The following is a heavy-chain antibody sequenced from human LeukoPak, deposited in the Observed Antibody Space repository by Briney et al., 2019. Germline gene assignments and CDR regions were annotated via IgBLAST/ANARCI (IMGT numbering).Heavy chain of an antibody. V-gene: IGHV4-4*02. Sequence: PSGTLSLTCAVSGGSISSSNWWSWVRPPPGKGLEWIGEIYHSGSTNYNPSLKSRVTISVDKSKNQFSLKLSSVTAADTAVYYCARGPESVPAAILEPPDYYYMDVWGKGTTVTVSS. CDR1: GGSISSSNW. CDR2: IYHSGST. D-gene: IGHD2-2*02. J-gene: IGHJ6*03. CDR3: ARGPESVPAAILEPPDYYYMDV.